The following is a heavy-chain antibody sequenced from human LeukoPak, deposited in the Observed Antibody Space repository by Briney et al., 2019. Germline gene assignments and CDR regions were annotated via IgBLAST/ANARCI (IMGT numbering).Heavy chain of an antibody. CDR1: GFTFSSYG. CDR2: IAYDGSNE. CDR3: ARAVRDLSVDY. V-gene: IGHV3-30*12. Sequence: GTSLRLSCAASGFTFSSYGMHWVRQAPGKGLEWVAIIAYDGSNEYYTDSVKGRFTISRDDSKNALYLQMNSLRAEDTAIYYCARAVRDLSVDYWGQGTLVTVSS. D-gene: IGHD3-3*01. J-gene: IGHJ4*02.